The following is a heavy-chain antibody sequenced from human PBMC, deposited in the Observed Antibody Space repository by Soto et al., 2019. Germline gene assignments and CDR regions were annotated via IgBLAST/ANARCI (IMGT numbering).Heavy chain of an antibody. CDR3: ARAPTPPAKYYYGSGMRFDP. D-gene: IGHD3-10*01. J-gene: IGHJ5*02. CDR1: GGSISSGDYY. CDR2: IYYSGST. Sequence: PSETLSLTCTVSGGSISSGDYYWSWIRQPPGKGLEWIGYIYYSGSTYYNPSLKSRVTISVDTSKNQFSLKLSSVTAADTAVYYCARAPTPPAKYYYGSGMRFDPWGQGTLVTVSS. V-gene: IGHV4-30-4*01.